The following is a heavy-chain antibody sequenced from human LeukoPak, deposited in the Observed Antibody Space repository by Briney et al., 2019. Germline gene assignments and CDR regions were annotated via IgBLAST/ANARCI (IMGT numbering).Heavy chain of an antibody. CDR1: GGSISSYY. CDR3: AAGRMITEVNALDY. V-gene: IGHV4-59*08. Sequence: SETLSLTCTVSGGSISSYYWSWIRHPPGKGLEWIGFIYYSGITTYNPSLKSRVTISVDTSRNQFSLKMNSMTAADTALYYCAAGRMITEVNALDYWGQGSLVTVSS. J-gene: IGHJ4*02. D-gene: IGHD3-22*01. CDR2: IYYSGIT.